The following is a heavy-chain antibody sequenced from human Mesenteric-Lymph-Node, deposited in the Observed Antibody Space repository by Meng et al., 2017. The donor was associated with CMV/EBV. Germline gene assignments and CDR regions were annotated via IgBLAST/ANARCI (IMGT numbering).Heavy chain of an antibody. CDR2: IQPDGRDE. Sequence: SCTASGFSLSGYGMHWVRQAPGKGLEWVAFIQPDGRDERYADPVKGRFTISRDYSKNTLLLQMNSLRGEDTAVYYCANADASSDCWRGWGQGTLVTVSS. D-gene: IGHD3/OR15-3a*01. V-gene: IGHV3-30*02. CDR3: ANADASSDCWRG. CDR1: GFSLSGYG. J-gene: IGHJ4*02.